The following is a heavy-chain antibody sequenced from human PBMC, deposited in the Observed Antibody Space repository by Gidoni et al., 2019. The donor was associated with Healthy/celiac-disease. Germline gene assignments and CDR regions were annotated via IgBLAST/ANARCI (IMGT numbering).Heavy chain of an antibody. CDR3: ARDTVAGTKY. CDR2: IYYSGST. Sequence: QLQLQESGPGLVKPSETLSLTCTVPGGYISSSSYYCGWIRQPPGKGLEWIGSIYYSGSTYYNPSLKSRVTISVDTSKNQFSLKLSSVTAADTAVYYCARDTVAGTKYWGQGTLVTVSS. J-gene: IGHJ4*02. D-gene: IGHD6-19*01. V-gene: IGHV4-39*07. CDR1: GGYISSSSYY.